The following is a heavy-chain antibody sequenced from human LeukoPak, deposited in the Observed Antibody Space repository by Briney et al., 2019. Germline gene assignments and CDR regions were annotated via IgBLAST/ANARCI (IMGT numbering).Heavy chain of an antibody. CDR1: GFTFSSYA. CDR3: VSNPYSSSSQKYYYYYGMDV. D-gene: IGHD6-6*01. CDR2: ISGSGGST. V-gene: IGHV3-23*01. Sequence: LAGGSLRLSCAASGFTFSSYAMSWARQAPGEGLEWVSTISGSGGSTYYADSVKGRFTISRDNSKNTLYLQMNSLRAEDTAVYYCVSNPYSSSSQKYYYYYGMDVWGQGTTVTVSS. J-gene: IGHJ6*02.